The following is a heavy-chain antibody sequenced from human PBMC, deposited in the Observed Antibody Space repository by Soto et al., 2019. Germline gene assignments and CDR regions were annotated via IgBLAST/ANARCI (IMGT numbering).Heavy chain of an antibody. J-gene: IGHJ6*03. Sequence: LSLTCAVYGGSFSGYYWSWIRQPPGKGLEWIGEINHSGSTNYNPSLKSRVTISVDTSKNQFSLKLSSVTAADTAVYYCARSGSYGQGYYYYYMDVWGKGTTVTVSS. D-gene: IGHD6-6*01. CDR2: INHSGST. CDR1: GGSFSGYY. CDR3: ARSGSYGQGYYYYYMDV. V-gene: IGHV4-34*01.